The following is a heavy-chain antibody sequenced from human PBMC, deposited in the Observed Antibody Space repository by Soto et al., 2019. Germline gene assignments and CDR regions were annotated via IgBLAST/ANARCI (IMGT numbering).Heavy chain of an antibody. CDR3: AKEVAASPYYYSYMDV. J-gene: IGHJ6*03. CDR1: GFTFSSYS. V-gene: IGHV3-23*01. CDR2: ISGSGGST. D-gene: IGHD2-15*01. Sequence: GGSLRLSCAASGFTFSSYSVNWVRQAPGKGLEWVSDISGSGGSTYHADSVKGRFTISRDNSKNTLFLQMNSLRAEDTAIYYCAKEVAASPYYYSYMDVWGKGTTVTVSS.